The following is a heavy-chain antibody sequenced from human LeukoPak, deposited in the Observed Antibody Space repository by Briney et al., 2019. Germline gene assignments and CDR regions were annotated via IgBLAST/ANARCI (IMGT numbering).Heavy chain of an antibody. CDR3: AKDIGYYGSGTPDYYMDV. Sequence: GGSLRLSCAASGFTFDDYGMSWVRQAPGKGLEWVSGINWNGGSTGYADSVKGRFTISRDNAKNSLYLQMNSLRAEDTAVYYCAKDIGYYGSGTPDYYMDVWGKGTTVTISS. D-gene: IGHD3-10*01. CDR2: INWNGGST. CDR1: GFTFDDYG. J-gene: IGHJ6*03. V-gene: IGHV3-20*04.